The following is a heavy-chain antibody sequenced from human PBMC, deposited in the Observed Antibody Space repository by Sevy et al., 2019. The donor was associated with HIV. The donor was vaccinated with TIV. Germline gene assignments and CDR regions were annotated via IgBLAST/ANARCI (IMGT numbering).Heavy chain of an antibody. J-gene: IGHJ4*02. CDR3: ARGSHYYGSGVWGYDY. CDR2: IYYSGST. D-gene: IGHD3-10*01. V-gene: IGHV4-59*01. Sequence: SETLSLTCTVSGGSISSYYWSWIRQPPGKGLEWIGYIYYSGSTNYNPSLKSRVTISVDTSKNRFSLKLSSVTAADTAVYYCARGSHYYGSGVWGYDYWGQGTLVTVSS. CDR1: GGSISSYY.